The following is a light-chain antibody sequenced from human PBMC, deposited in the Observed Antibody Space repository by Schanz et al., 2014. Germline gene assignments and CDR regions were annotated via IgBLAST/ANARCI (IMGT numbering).Light chain of an antibody. Sequence: QSVLTQPPSASGPPGQIITVSCSGSSSNIGSQYVYWFQQFPGMAPKLLIYRNNQRPSGVPDRFSGSKSGTSASLAITGLQAEDEGDYYCATWDDSLNGWVFGGGTKLTVL. CDR3: ATWDDSLNGWV. J-gene: IGLJ3*02. CDR2: RNN. V-gene: IGLV1-47*01. CDR1: SSNIGSQY.